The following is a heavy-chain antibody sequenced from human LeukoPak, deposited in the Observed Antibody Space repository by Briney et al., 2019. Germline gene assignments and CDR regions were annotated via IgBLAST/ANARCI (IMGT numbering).Heavy chain of an antibody. Sequence: SETLSLTCTVSGDLISHSTTNYWAWIRQPPGKGLEWIGSIYYSGTTYYNASLESRVTVSVDTFKNQFSLKVNSMSAADTAAYFCARQPVVNRGAVASNFDYWGQGILVTVSS. J-gene: IGHJ4*02. V-gene: IGHV4-39*01. CDR3: ARQPVVNRGAVASNFDY. D-gene: IGHD6-19*01. CDR2: IYYSGTT. CDR1: GDLISHSTTNY.